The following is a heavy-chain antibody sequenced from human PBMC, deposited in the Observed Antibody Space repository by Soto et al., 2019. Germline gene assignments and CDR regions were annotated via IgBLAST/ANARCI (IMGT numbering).Heavy chain of an antibody. J-gene: IGHJ6*02. CDR1: GGSFSGYY. V-gene: IGHV4-34*01. D-gene: IGHD2-21*02. Sequence: LSLTCAVYGGSFSGYYWTWIRQPPGTGLEWIGEINHSGSTNYNPSLKSRVTISVDTSKNQFSLKLNSVTAADTAVYYCARDLWGYCGTDCYPLDVWGQGTTVTVSS. CDR3: ARDLWGYCGTDCYPLDV. CDR2: INHSGST.